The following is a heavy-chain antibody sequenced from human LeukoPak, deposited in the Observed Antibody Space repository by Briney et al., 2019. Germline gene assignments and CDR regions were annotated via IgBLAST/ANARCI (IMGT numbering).Heavy chain of an antibody. Sequence: GGSLRLSCAASGFTFSDYYMTWIRQAPGKGLEWVSYITSSSSYTNYANSVKGRFTISRDNAKKSLYLQMNSLRVEDTAVYYCASGYYSDWGQGTLVTVSS. CDR2: ITSSSSYT. V-gene: IGHV3-11*03. J-gene: IGHJ4*02. D-gene: IGHD3-3*01. CDR3: ASGYYSD. CDR1: GFTFSDYY.